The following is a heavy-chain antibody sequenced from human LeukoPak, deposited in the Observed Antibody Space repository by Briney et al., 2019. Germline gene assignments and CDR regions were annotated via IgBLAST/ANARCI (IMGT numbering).Heavy chain of an antibody. CDR1: GFTFCSYS. Sequence: GGSLRVSSAASGFTFCSYSINWGRPAPGKGLEWGSSINSSSRYIYYADSVKGRFTISRDNAKNSLYLQMSRLRAEDTAVYYCARGRVYCSGAGCYYDRRIWVFDYWGQGTLVTVSS. D-gene: IGHD2-15*01. CDR3: ARGRVYCSGAGCYYDRRIWVFDY. V-gene: IGHV3-21*01. CDR2: INSSSRYI. J-gene: IGHJ4*02.